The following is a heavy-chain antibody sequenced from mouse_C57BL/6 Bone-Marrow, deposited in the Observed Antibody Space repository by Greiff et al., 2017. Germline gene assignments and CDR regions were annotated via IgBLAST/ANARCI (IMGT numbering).Heavy chain of an antibody. D-gene: IGHD2-13*01. J-gene: IGHJ2*01. CDR2: IHPNSGST. CDR3: ARWGLRRGDY. CDR1: GYTFTSYW. Sequence: QVQLQQPGAELVKPGASVKLSCKASGYTFTSYWMHWVKQRPGQGLEWIGMIHPNSGSTNYNEKFTSKATLTVDKSSSTAYMQLSSLTSEDSAVYYCARWGLRRGDYWGQGTTLTVSS. V-gene: IGHV1-64*01.